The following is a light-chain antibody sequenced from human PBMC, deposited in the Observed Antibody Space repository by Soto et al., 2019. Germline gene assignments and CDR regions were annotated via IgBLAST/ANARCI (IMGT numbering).Light chain of an antibody. CDR1: SSNIGSNT. J-gene: IGLJ1*01. CDR2: SNN. Sequence: QSVLTQPPSASGTPGQRVTISCSGSSSNIGSNTVNWYQQLPGTAPKLRIYSNNQRPSGVPDRFSGSKSGTSASLAISGLQSEDEADYYCAAWDDSLNGPVFGTGT. CDR3: AAWDDSLNGPV. V-gene: IGLV1-44*01.